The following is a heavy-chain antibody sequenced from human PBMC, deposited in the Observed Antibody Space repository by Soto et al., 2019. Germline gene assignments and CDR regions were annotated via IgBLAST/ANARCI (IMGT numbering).Heavy chain of an antibody. V-gene: IGHV4-30-4*01. D-gene: IGHD1-1*01. J-gene: IGHJ4*02. CDR1: GGSISSGDYY. Sequence: QVQLQESGPGLVKPSQTLSLTCTVSGGSISSGDYYWSWIRQPPGKGLEWIGYIYYSGSTYYNPSLKSRVTISVYTSKNQSSLMLSSVTAADTAVDYCARKSPLQRFDYWGQGTLVTVSS. CDR3: ARKSPLQRFDY. CDR2: IYYSGST.